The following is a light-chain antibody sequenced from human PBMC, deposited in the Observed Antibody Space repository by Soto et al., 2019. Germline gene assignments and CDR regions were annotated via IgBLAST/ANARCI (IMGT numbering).Light chain of an antibody. J-gene: IGLJ1*01. CDR1: RIDVGGYNY. CDR3: SSYTSSSTLLYV. Sequence: QSALTQPASVSGSPGQSITISCTVTRIDVGGYNYVSWYQQHPGKAPKPMIFDVINRPSGVSNRFSGSKSGNTASLTISGLQAEDEADYYCSSYTSSSTLLYVFGTGTKLTVL. V-gene: IGLV2-14*01. CDR2: DVI.